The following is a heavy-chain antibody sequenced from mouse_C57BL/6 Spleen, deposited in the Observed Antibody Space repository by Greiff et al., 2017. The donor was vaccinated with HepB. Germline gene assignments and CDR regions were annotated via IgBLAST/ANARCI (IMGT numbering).Heavy chain of an antibody. CDR2: IDPSDSYT. D-gene: IGHD1-1*01. CDR1: GYTFTSYW. CDR3: ARSTTVVFDY. V-gene: IGHV1-69*01. J-gene: IGHJ2*01. Sequence: VQLQQPGAELVMPGASVKLSCKASGYTFTSYWMHWVKQRPGHGLEWSGEIDPSDSYTNYNQKFKGKSTLTVDKSSSTAYMQLSSLTSEDSAVYYCARSTTVVFDYWGQGSTLTVSS.